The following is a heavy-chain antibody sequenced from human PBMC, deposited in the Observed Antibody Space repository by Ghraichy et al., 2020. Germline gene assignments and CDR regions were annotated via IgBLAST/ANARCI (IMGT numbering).Heavy chain of an antibody. CDR2: IYYSGST. CDR1: GGSRRSDD. V-gene: IGHV4-59*08. J-gene: IGHJ4*02. CDR3: ARVRARGDSDY. D-gene: IGHD2-21*01. Sequence: SQTLSLSGKVSGGSRRSDDWSGNRQPPGKGLEWIGYIYYSGSTNYNPSLKSRVTISVDTSKNQFSLKLSSVTAADTAVYYCARVRARGDSDYWGQGTLVTVSS.